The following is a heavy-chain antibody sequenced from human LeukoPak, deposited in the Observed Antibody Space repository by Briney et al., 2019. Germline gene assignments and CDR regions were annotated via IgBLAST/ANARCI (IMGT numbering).Heavy chain of an antibody. CDR3: AKETPNTGWFDP. V-gene: IGHV1-46*01. J-gene: IGHJ5*02. D-gene: IGHD1-14*01. CDR1: GHTFTTYY. CDR2: INPSGDGT. Sequence: ASVTVSCKASGHTFTTYYVHLVRQAPGQGLEWMGVINPSGDGTNYPQRFQGRVTLTRDTSTSTVYMELSSLRSEDTAIYYCAKETPNTGWFDPWGQGTLVTVSS.